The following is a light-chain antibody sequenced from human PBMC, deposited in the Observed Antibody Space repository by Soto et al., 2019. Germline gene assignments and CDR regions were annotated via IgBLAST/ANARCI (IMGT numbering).Light chain of an antibody. J-gene: IGLJ3*02. V-gene: IGLV4-60*02. CDR3: ETWDSNTRV. CDR2: LEGSGSY. Sequence: QLVLTQSSSASASLGSSVKLTCTLSSGHSSYIIAWHQQQPGKAPRYLMKLEGSGSYNKGSGVPDRFSGSSSVADRYLTISNLQFEDEADYYCETWDSNTRVFCGGTKLTVL. CDR1: SGHSSYI.